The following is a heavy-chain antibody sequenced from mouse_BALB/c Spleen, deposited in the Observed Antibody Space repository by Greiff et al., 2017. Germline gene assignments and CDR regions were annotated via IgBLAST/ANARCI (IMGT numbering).Heavy chain of an antibody. CDR2: IWAGGST. CDR1: GFSLTSYG. CDR3: ARDDYGNGQFAY. V-gene: IGHV2-9*02. J-gene: IGHJ3*01. D-gene: IGHD2-1*01. Sequence: VNVVESGPGLVAPSQSLSITCTVSGFSLTSYGVHWVRQPPGKGLEWLGVIWAGGSTNYNSALMSRLSISKDNSKSQVFLKMNSLQTDDTAMYYCARDDYGNGQFAYWGQGTLVTVSA.